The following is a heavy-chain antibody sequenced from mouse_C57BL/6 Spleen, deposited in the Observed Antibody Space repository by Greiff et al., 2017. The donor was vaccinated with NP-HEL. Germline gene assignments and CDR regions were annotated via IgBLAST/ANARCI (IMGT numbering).Heavy chain of an antibody. CDR2: IYPGSGNT. Sequence: VKLQESGPELVKPGASVKISCKASGYSFTSYYIHWVKQRPGQGLEWIGWIYPGSGNTKYNEKFKGKATLTADTSSSTAYMQLSSLTSEDSAVYYCAREEGYGYAMDYWGQGTSVTVSS. D-gene: IGHD2-2*01. CDR1: GYSFTSYY. V-gene: IGHV1-66*01. J-gene: IGHJ4*01. CDR3: AREEGYGYAMDY.